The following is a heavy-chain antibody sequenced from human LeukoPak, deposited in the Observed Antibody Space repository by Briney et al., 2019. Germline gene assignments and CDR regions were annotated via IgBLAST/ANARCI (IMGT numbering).Heavy chain of an antibody. CDR1: GYTFTGYY. D-gene: IGHD3-22*01. CDR2: INPNSGGT. Sequence: ASVKVSCKASGYTFTGYYMHWVRQAPGQGLEWMGWINPNSGGTNYAQKFQGRVTMTRDTSISTAYMELSRLRSDDTAVYYCARDYSVIGGSSGHLPDYWGQGTLVTVSS. J-gene: IGHJ4*02. CDR3: ARDYSVIGGSSGHLPDY. V-gene: IGHV1-2*02.